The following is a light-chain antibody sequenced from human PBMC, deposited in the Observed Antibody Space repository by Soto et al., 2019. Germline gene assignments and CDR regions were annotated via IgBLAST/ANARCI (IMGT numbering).Light chain of an antibody. J-gene: IGLJ1*01. V-gene: IGLV1-51*02. CDR3: GTWDSGLSGFV. CDR1: NSNIGNSY. CDR2: ENA. Sequence: QSVLTQPPSVSAAPGQKVTISCSGSNSNIGNSYVYWYQQFPGAAPKLLMYENAKRASGIPDRFSGSKSGAAATLAIIGIQTGDEADYYCGTWDSGLSGFVFGTGTKLTVL.